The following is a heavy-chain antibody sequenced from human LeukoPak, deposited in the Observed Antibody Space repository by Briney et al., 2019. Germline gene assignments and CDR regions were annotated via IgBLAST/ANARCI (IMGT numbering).Heavy chain of an antibody. CDR1: GGSISSYY. CDR2: IYYSGST. J-gene: IGHJ6*03. CDR3: ARGGYDFWSGYPYYYYMDV. V-gene: IGHV4-59*01. D-gene: IGHD3-3*01. Sequence: SETLSLTCTVSGGSISSYYWSWIRQPPGKGLEWIGYIYYSGSTNYNPSLKSRVTISVDTSKNQFSLKLSSVTAVDTAVYYCARGGYDFWSGYPYYYYMDVWGKGTTVTVSS.